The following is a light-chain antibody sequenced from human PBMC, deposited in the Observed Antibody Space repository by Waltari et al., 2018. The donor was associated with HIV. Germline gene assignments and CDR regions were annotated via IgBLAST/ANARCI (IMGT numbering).Light chain of an antibody. J-gene: IGLJ2*01. CDR1: SSNIGSNT. V-gene: IGLV1-44*01. CDR2: SNK. CDR3: AAWDDSLNGVV. Sequence: QSVLTQPPSASGTPGQRVTISCSASSSNIGSNTVNCYQQPPGTAPRLLIYSNKQRPSGVPERFSGSKSGTSASLTISGLQSGDEADYYWAAWDDSLNGVVFGGGTKLTVL.